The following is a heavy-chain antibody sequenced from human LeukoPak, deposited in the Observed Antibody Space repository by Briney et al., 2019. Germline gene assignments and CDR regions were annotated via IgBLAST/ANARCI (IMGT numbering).Heavy chain of an antibody. D-gene: IGHD3-9*01. V-gene: IGHV6-1*01. Sequence: SQTLSLTCAISGDSVSSNSAAWNWIRQSPSRGLEWLGRTYYRSKGYNDYAVSVKSRIPINPATSKHQFSLQLNSVTPEDTAVYYCARETDILTGYYDYWGQGTLVTVSS. CDR1: GDSVSSNSAA. CDR3: ARETDILTGYYDY. CDR2: TYYRSKGYN. J-gene: IGHJ4*02.